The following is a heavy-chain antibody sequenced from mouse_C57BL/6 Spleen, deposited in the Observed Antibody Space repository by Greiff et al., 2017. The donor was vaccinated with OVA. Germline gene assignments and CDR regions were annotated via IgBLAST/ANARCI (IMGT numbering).Heavy chain of an antibody. J-gene: IGHJ1*03. CDR1: GFTFSSYG. CDR3: ARQDYYGSSHWYFDV. V-gene: IGHV5-6*01. CDR2: ISSGGSYT. Sequence: EVQLVESGGDLVKPGGSLKLSCAASGFTFSSYGMSWVRQTPDKRLEWVATISSGGSYTYYPDSVKGRFTISRDNAKNTLYLQMSSLKSEDTAMYDCARQDYYGSSHWYFDVWGTGTTVTVSS. D-gene: IGHD1-1*01.